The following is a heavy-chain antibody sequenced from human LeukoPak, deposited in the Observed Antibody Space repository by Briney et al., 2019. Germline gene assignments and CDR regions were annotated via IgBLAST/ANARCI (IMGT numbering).Heavy chain of an antibody. J-gene: IGHJ4*02. D-gene: IGHD3-10*01. CDR3: GRDYYYGSGSYSDS. V-gene: IGHV3-48*03. Sequence: GGSLRLSCAASGFTFSSYEMNWVRQAPGKGLEWVSFIRSGGITTYYAESVKGLFTISRDNAKNTLYLQMNSLRAEDTAVYYCGRDYYYGSGSYSDSWGQGTLVTVSS. CDR2: IRSGGITT. CDR1: GFTFSSYE.